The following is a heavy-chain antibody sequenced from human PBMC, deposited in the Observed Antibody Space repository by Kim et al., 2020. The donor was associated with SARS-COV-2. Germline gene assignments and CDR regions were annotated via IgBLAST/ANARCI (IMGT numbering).Heavy chain of an antibody. V-gene: IGHV3-23*01. D-gene: IGHD3-10*01. CDR3: AKYPSRYGVRGSNRLDP. J-gene: IGHJ5*02. CDR2: ISGSGGST. CDR1: GFTFSSYA. Sequence: GGSLRLSCAASGFTFSSYAMSWVRQAPGKGLEWVSAISGSGGSTYYADSVKGRFTISRDNSKNTLYLQMNSLRAEDTAVYYCAKYPSRYGVRGSNRLDPWGQGTLVTVSS.